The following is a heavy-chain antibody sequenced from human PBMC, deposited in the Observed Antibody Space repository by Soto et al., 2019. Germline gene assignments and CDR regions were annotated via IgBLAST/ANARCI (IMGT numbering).Heavy chain of an antibody. V-gene: IGHV1-69*06. J-gene: IGHJ6*02. D-gene: IGHD2-2*01. CDR3: ATVDISTWIDGMDV. CDR2: TFPMFGKA. CDR1: GGTFSSYA. Sequence: SVKVSCKASGGTFSSYAISWVRQAPGQGLEWMGGTFPMFGKANYAHKFQGRVTISADKSTSTAYMELSSLRSEDTAVYYCATVDISTWIDGMDVWGQGTTVTVSS.